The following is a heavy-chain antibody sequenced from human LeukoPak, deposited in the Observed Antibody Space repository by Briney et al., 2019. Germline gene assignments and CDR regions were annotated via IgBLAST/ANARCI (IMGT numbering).Heavy chain of an antibody. V-gene: IGHV4-61*01. J-gene: IGHJ4*02. CDR1: GGSVSSGSYY. Sequence: PSETLSLTCTVSGGSVSSGSYYWSWIRQPPGKGLEWIGCIYYSGSTNYNPSLKSRVTMSVDTSKKQFSLKLSSVTAADTAVYYCAREGGQSRSLDYWGQGTLVTVSS. CDR2: IYYSGST. D-gene: IGHD3-16*01. CDR3: AREGGQSRSLDY.